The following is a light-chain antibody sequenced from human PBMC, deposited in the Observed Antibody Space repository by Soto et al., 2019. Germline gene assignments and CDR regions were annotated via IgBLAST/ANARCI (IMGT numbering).Light chain of an antibody. CDR3: SSFTSSRIYV. V-gene: IGLV2-14*01. CDR2: DVN. Sequence: QSALTQPASVSGSPGQSITISCTGTSSDVGGYNYVSWYQQHPGKAPKFMIYDVNNRPSGVSNRFSGSKSGNTASLTISGLQAEDEADYYCSSFTSSRIYVFGSGTKLTVL. J-gene: IGLJ1*01. CDR1: SSDVGGYNY.